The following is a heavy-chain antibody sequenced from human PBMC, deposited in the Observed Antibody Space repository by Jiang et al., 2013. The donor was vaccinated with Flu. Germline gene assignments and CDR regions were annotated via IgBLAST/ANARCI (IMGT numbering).Heavy chain of an antibody. V-gene: IGHV4-59*01. J-gene: IGHJ6*02. CDR2: IYYSGST. CDR3: ARMDYDYVWGSYRPYYYYGMNV. CDR1: GGSISSYY. D-gene: IGHD3-16*02. Sequence: SLTCTVSGGSISSYYWSWIRQPPGKGLEWIGYIYYSGSTNYNPSLKSRVTISVDTSKNQFSLKLSSVTAADTAVYYCARMDYDYVWGSYRPYYYYGMNVWGQGTTVTVSS.